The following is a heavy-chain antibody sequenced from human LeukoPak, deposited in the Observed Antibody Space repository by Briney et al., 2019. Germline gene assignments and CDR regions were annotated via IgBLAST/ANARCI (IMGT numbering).Heavy chain of an antibody. CDR3: AKDPTYIAEAGLIDY. J-gene: IGHJ4*02. CDR1: GFTFTRHA. CDR2: ITGSGSST. D-gene: IGHD6-19*01. Sequence: PGGSLRLSCAASGFTFTRHAMTWVRQAPGKGLDYVSTITGSGSSTYYANSVKGRFTVSRDNSKNTLYLQMNSLRAEDTAVYYCAKDPTYIAEAGLIDYWGQGTLVTVSS. V-gene: IGHV3-23*01.